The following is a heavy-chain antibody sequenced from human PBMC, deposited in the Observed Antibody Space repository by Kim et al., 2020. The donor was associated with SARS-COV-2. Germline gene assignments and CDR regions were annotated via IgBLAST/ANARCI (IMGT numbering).Heavy chain of an antibody. CDR1: GFTFSTYP. Sequence: GGSLRLSCAASGFTFSTYPMNWVRQAPGKGLEWVSNIRTMSEGTMQYADSVKGRFTISRDDARNSLSLQMNSLRDEDTAVYYCATDKDWAFDHWGQGTLVTVSS. CDR2: IRTMSEGTM. J-gene: IGHJ4*02. V-gene: IGHV3-48*02. CDR3: ATDKDWAFDH. D-gene: IGHD3-9*01.